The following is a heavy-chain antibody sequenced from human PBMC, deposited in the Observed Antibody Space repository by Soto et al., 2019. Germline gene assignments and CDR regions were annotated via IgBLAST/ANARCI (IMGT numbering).Heavy chain of an antibody. V-gene: IGHV5-51*01. CDR2: IYPGDSDT. J-gene: IGHJ6*02. CDR1: GYTFTDYW. Sequence: GESLKISCKGSGYTFTDYWIVWVRQLPGKGLEWMGIIYPGDSDTRYSPSFQGHVTITVDKSTSTAYLQWNTLKASDTAMYYCARQISKFRYYYCAMELCGQGTTVTFSS. CDR3: ARQISKFRYYYCAMEL. D-gene: IGHD4-4*01.